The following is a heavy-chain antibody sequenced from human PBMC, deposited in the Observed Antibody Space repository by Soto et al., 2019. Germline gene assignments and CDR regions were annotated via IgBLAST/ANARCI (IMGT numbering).Heavy chain of an antibody. Sequence: EVQLVESGGGLVKPGGSLRLSCAASGFTFSSYSMNWVRQAPGKGLEWVSSISSSSSYIYYADSVKGRFTISRDNAKNGLYRQMNGLRAEDTAVYYCARDQPGYSYGYGLGYWGQGTLVTVSS. CDR1: GFTFSSYS. D-gene: IGHD5-18*01. CDR2: ISSSSSYI. V-gene: IGHV3-21*01. J-gene: IGHJ4*02. CDR3: ARDQPGYSYGYGLGY.